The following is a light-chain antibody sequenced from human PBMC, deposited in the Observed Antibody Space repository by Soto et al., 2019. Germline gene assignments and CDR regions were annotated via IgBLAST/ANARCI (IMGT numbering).Light chain of an antibody. V-gene: IGLV2-14*01. CDR2: KVS. J-gene: IGLJ3*02. Sequence: QSVLTQPASVSGSPRQSINISCTGTSSDVGDGDFVSWYQQRPGNDPKLMIYKVSNRPSGVSNRCSGSKSGNTASLTISGLQADDEADYYCCSYTRSYTWVFGGGTKLTVL. CDR1: SSDVGDGDF. CDR3: CSYTRSYTWV.